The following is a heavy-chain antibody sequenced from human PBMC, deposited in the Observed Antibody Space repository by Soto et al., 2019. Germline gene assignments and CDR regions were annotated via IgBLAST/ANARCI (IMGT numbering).Heavy chain of an antibody. Sequence: QVQLQQWGAGLLKPSETLSLTCAVYGGSFSGYYWSWIRQPPGKGLEWIGEINHSGSTNYHPSLKSRVTISVATSKNQFTLKLSSVTAADTAVYYCAGLIGYCSGGSCPDSWGQGTLVTVSS. V-gene: IGHV4-34*01. CDR2: INHSGST. J-gene: IGHJ4*02. D-gene: IGHD2-15*01. CDR3: AGLIGYCSGGSCPDS. CDR1: GGSFSGYY.